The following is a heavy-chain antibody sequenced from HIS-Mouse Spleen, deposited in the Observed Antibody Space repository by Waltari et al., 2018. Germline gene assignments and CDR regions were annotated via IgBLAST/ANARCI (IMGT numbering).Heavy chain of an antibody. D-gene: IGHD1-1*01. CDR1: GSTFTGDS. CDR3: ARGTGTDAFDI. Sequence: QVQLVQSGAEVKKPGASVKVSCTVPGSTFTGDSMHWVRQAPGQGLEWMGWINPNSGGTNYAQKFQGRVTRTRDTSISTAYMELSRLRSDDTAVYYCARGTGTDAFDIWGQGTMVTVSS. CDR2: INPNSGGT. V-gene: IGHV1-2*02. J-gene: IGHJ3*02.